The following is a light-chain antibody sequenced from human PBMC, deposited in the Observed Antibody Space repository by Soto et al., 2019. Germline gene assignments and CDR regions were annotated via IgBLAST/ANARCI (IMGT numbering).Light chain of an antibody. CDR2: AAS. Sequence: AIRMTQSPSSLAASTGDRVTITCGASQGISSYLAWYQQKPGKAPKLLIYAASTLQSGVPSRFSGSGSGTDFTLTISCLQSEDFATYYCQQYKSYLYTFGQGTRLEIK. V-gene: IGKV1-8*01. J-gene: IGKJ5*01. CDR1: QGISSY. CDR3: QQYKSYLYT.